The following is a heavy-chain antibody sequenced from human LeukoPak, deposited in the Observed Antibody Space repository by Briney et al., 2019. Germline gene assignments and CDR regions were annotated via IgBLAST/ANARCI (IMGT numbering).Heavy chain of an antibody. V-gene: IGHV1-2*06. CDR1: GYTFTGYY. CDR2: INPNSGGT. D-gene: IGHD4-17*01. CDR3: ARRWDYGDYPLLFDY. J-gene: IGHJ4*02. Sequence: GASVKVSCKASGYTFTGYYMHWVRQAPGQGLEWMGRINPNSGGTNYAQKFQGRVTMTRDTSISTAYMELSRLRSDDTAVYYCARRWDYGDYPLLFDYWGQGTLVTVSS.